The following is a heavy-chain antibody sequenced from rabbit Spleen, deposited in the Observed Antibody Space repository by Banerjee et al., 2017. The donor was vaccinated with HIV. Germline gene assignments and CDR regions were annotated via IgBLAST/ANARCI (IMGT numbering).Heavy chain of an antibody. CDR3: ARDDGGSSLMARLDL. V-gene: IGHV1S40*01. J-gene: IGHJ3*01. CDR1: RFSFNSSYY. CDR2: IYGGSFGSP. D-gene: IGHD8-1*01. Sequence: QQLVESGGDLVKPGASLTLTCTASRFSFNSSYYMCWVRQAPGKGLEWVACIYGGSFGSPVSATGAKGRFPISKTSPTTGTLQMTSLSAADTATYFCARDDGGSSLMARLDLWAQAPWSPS.